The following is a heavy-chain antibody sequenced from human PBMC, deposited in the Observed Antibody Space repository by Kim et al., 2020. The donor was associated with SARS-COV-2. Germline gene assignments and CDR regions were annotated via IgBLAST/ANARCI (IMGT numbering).Heavy chain of an antibody. CDR2: IYYSGST. J-gene: IGHJ5*02. D-gene: IGHD6-13*01. V-gene: IGHV4-59*13. CDR3: AREIAAAGTGAP. Sequence: SETLSLTCTVSGGSISSYYWSWIRQPPGKGLEWIGYIYYSGSTNYNPSLKSRVTISVDTSKNQFSLKLSSVTAADTAVYYCAREIAAAGTGAPWGQGTLVTVSS. CDR1: GGSISSYY.